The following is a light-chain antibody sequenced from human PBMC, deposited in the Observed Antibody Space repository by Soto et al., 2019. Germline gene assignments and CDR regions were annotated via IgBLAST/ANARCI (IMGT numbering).Light chain of an antibody. CDR2: GAS. V-gene: IGKV3-20*01. CDR1: QSVSSNY. J-gene: IGKJ5*01. Sequence: VVLSQSRGTVSLAPGERPTLSRRASQSVSSNYLVWYQQKPGQAPRLLIYGASSRATGIPDRFSGSGSGTDFTLTISRLEPEDFAVYYCQQYGSSPITFGQGARLEIK. CDR3: QQYGSSPIT.